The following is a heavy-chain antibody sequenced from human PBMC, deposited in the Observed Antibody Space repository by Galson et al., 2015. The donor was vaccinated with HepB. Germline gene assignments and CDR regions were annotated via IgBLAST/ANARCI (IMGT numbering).Heavy chain of an antibody. J-gene: IGHJ4*02. V-gene: IGHV4-38-2*02. CDR3: ARGLPSGELSRHYFDD. CDR1: GYSINNAYY. Sequence: SETLSLTCSVSGYSINNAYYWGWIRQSPGKGLEWIGSIYHSGGTYYNPSLKSRVTISMDTSKNQFSLRLSSVTAADTAVYYCARGLPSGELSRHYFDDWGQGSLVTVSS. CDR2: IYHSGGT. D-gene: IGHD3-16*02.